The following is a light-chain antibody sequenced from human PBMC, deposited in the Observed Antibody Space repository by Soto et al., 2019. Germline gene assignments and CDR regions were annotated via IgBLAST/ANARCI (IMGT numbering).Light chain of an antibody. CDR2: DAS. CDR3: QQRSNWLTWT. V-gene: IGKV3-11*01. J-gene: IGKJ1*01. CDR1: QSFRGL. Sequence: EVVLTQSPVTLSLSPGQRATLSCRASQSFRGLLAWYQQKPGQAPRLLIYDASNRATGIPARFSGSGSGTDFTLTISSLGPEDFAVYYCQQRSNWLTWTFGQGTKVDIK.